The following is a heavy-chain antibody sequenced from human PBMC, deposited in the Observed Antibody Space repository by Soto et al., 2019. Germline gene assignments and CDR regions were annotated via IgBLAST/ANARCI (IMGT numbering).Heavy chain of an antibody. Sequence: EVQLVESGGGLVKPGGSLRLSCAASGFTFSSYSMNWVRQAPGKGLEWVSSISSSSSYIYYADSVKGRFTISRDNAKNSLYLQMNSLRAEDTAVHYCARGDYYGSGSPNWFDPWGQGTLVTVSS. J-gene: IGHJ5*02. V-gene: IGHV3-21*01. CDR1: GFTFSSYS. CDR2: ISSSSSYI. CDR3: ARGDYYGSGSPNWFDP. D-gene: IGHD3-10*01.